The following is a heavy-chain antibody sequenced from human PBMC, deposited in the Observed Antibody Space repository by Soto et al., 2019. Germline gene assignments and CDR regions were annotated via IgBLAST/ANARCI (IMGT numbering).Heavy chain of an antibody. CDR2: ISSSSSYI. Sequence: GGSLRLSCAASGFTFSSYSMNWVRQAPGKGLEWVSSISSSSSYIYYADSVKGRFTISRDNAKNSLYLQMNSLRAEDTAVYYCAREDSGSYSYYYYYMDVWGKGTTVTVSS. V-gene: IGHV3-21*01. CDR1: GFTFSSYS. J-gene: IGHJ6*03. D-gene: IGHD3-10*01. CDR3: AREDSGSYSYYYYYMDV.